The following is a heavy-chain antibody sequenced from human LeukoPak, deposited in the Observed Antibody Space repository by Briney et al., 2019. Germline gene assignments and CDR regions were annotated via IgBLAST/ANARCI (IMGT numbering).Heavy chain of an antibody. D-gene: IGHD2-2*02. V-gene: IGHV3-23*01. J-gene: IGHJ3*02. CDR1: GFTFNSFA. CDR2: ISADGTDT. Sequence: GGSLRLSCTASGFTFNSFAMGWVRQAPGKGLEWVATISADGTDTYYADSVKGRFTISRDTSKNTVYLQLNSLRAEDTAAYSCAKGLCNNCYTAFHIWGQGTMVTVSS. CDR3: AKGLCNNCYTAFHI.